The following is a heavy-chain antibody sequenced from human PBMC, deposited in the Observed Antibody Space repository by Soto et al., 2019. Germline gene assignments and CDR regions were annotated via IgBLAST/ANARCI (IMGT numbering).Heavy chain of an antibody. CDR1: GFTFSSFS. V-gene: IGHV3-21*01. Sequence: GGSLRLSCAASGFTFSSFSMNWVRQAPGKGLEWVSLISSTSTFVYYADSVKGRFTISRDNAKNSVYLQMNSLRVEDTAVYYCASSRGPMDLWGRGTTVTVSS. J-gene: IGHJ6*02. CDR3: ASSRGPMDL. CDR2: ISSTSTFV.